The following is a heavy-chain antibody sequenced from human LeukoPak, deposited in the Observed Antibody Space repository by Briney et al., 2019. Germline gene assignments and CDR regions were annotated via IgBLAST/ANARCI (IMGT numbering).Heavy chain of an antibody. CDR3: AKDMGYYYGSGSYPPEDDY. J-gene: IGHJ4*02. Sequence: GGSLRLSCAASGFTFSRYGMHWVRQAPGKGLEWVAVVSFEGSNKYYADSVKGRFTISRDNSKNTLSLQMNSLRAEDTAVYYCAKDMGYYYGSGSYPPEDDYWGQGTLVTVSS. D-gene: IGHD3-10*01. V-gene: IGHV3-30*18. CDR2: VSFEGSNK. CDR1: GFTFSRYG.